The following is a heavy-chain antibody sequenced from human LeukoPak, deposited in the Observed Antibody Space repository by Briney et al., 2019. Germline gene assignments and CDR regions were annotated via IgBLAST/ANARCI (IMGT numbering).Heavy chain of an antibody. V-gene: IGHV4-59*08. D-gene: IGHD6-13*01. CDR1: GGTISSPY. CDR3: ARAKQPDVGTLWFDP. CDR2: IFYTGIT. Sequence: SETLSLTSTGSGGTISSPYWSWIRQPPGQGLEWSGYIFYTGITSSNPSLNSRVTMSVVTSNNQFSLKLSSVTAADTAVYYCARAKQPDVGTLWFDPWGRGTVVVVSS. J-gene: IGHJ5*02.